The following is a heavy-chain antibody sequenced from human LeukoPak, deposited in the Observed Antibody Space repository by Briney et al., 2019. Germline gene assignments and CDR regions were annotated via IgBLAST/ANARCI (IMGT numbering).Heavy chain of an antibody. V-gene: IGHV1-2*03. CDR3: ARGPPRYSSY. J-gene: IGHJ4*02. Sequence: LGASVTVSCKASGYTFTGYYMHWVRQAPGQGLEWMGWINPNSGGTNYAQKFQGRVTMTRDTSISTAYMELSRLRSDDTAVYYCARGPPRYSSYWGQGTLVTVSS. D-gene: IGHD5-18*01. CDR1: GYTFTGYY. CDR2: INPNSGGT.